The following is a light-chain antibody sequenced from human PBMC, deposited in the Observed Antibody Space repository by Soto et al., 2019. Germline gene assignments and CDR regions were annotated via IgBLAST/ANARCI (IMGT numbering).Light chain of an antibody. J-gene: IGKJ5*01. CDR3: QQYNNWIT. Sequence: EIVMTQSPATLSVSPGERATLSCRASQSVSSNLAWYQQKPDQAPMLLIYGASTRATGIPARFSGSGSGTEFTLSISSLQSEDFAVYYCQQYNNWITFSQGTRLEIK. CDR1: QSVSSN. CDR2: GAS. V-gene: IGKV3-15*01.